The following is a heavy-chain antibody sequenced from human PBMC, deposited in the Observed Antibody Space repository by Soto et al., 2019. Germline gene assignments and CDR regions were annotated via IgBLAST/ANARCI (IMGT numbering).Heavy chain of an antibody. CDR1: GFTFSSYA. V-gene: IGHV3-30*14. CDR2: ISSDGSDK. J-gene: IGHJ5*02. D-gene: IGHD2-8*01. CDR3: ARSLYATSSDWFDP. Sequence: GGSLRLSCAASGFTFSSYAMHGVRQAPGKGLEWVAVISSDGSDKFYADAVKGRFTISRDSSENTLHLQMSSLRTEDTAVYYCARSLYATSSDWFDPWGQGTLVTVSS.